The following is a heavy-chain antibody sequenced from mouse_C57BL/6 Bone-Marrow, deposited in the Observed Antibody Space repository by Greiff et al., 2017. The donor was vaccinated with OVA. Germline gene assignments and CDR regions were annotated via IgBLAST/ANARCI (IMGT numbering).Heavy chain of an antibody. D-gene: IGHD2-4*01. V-gene: IGHV1-81*01. CDR3: ARIYYDYGYFDY. CDR2: IYPRSGNT. CDR1: GYTFTSYG. J-gene: IGHJ2*01. Sequence: VKLMESGAELARPGASVKLSCKASGYTFTSYGISWVKQRTGQGLEWIGEIYPRSGNTYYNEKFKGKATLTADKSSSTAYMELRSLTSEDSAVYFCARIYYDYGYFDYWGQGTTLTVSS.